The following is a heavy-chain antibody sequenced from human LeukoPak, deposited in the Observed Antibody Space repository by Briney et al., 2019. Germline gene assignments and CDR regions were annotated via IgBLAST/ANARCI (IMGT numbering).Heavy chain of an antibody. V-gene: IGHV1-69*04. CDR2: IIPILGIA. CDR3: ARWGKGIAVDWFDP. Sequence: GASVKVSCKASGGTFSSYAISWVRQAPGQGLEWMGRIIPILGIANYAQKFQGRVTITADKSTSTAYMELRSLRSDDTAVYYCARWGKGIAVDWFDPWGQGTLVTVSS. CDR1: GGTFSSYA. J-gene: IGHJ5*02. D-gene: IGHD6-19*01.